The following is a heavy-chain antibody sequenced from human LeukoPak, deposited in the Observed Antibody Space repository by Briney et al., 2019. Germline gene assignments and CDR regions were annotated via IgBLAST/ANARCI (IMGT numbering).Heavy chain of an antibody. CDR2: IYHSGST. Sequence: PSGTLSLTCAVSGGSISSNNWWSWVGQPQGRGLEGIGEIYHSGSTNYNPSLKSRVTISVDKSKNQLSLKVSSVTAADTAVYYCARSSTRSGVDFDYWGQGTLVTVSS. J-gene: IGHJ4*02. CDR1: GGSISSNNW. CDR3: ARSSTRSGVDFDY. V-gene: IGHV4-4*02. D-gene: IGHD3-10*01.